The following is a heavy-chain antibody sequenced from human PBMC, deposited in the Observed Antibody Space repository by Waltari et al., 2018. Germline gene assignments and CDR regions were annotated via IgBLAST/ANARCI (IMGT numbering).Heavy chain of an antibody. CDR3: ARPCTSGSCLRGGAFDI. Sequence: QVQLQQWGAGLLKPSETLSLTCAVYGGSFSGYYWSWIRQPPGKGLEWIGEINHSGSTNYNPSLKSRVTISVDTSKNQFSLKLSSVTAADTAVYYCARPCTSGSCLRGGAFDIWGQGTMVTVSS. D-gene: IGHD2-15*01. CDR1: GGSFSGYY. CDR2: INHSGST. J-gene: IGHJ3*02. V-gene: IGHV4-34*01.